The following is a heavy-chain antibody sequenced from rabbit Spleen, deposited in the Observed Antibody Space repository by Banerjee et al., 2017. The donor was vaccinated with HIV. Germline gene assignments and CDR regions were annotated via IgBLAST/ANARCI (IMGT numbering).Heavy chain of an antibody. V-gene: IGHV1S40*01. J-gene: IGHJ4*01. Sequence: QSLEASGGDLVKPGASLTLTCTASGFSFSSSDYMCWVRQAPGKGLEWISCIAGSSSGFTYSATWAKGRFTCSKTSSTTVTLQMTSLTVADTATYFCATGDGDSYWALGLWGQGTLVTVS. CDR1: GFSFSSSDY. CDR3: ATGDGDSYWALGL. D-gene: IGHD2-1*01. CDR2: IAGSSSGFT.